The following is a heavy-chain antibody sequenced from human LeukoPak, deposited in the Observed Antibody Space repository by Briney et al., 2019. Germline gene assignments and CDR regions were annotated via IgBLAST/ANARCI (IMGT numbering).Heavy chain of an antibody. Sequence: GALVKVSCKASGYTFTAQYIHWVRQAPGQGLEWMGWINPNSGGTNYAQEFQGRVTMTRDTSISTVYMELSRLRSDDTAVYYCARDRYGNYFDYWGQGTLVTVSS. V-gene: IGHV1-2*02. D-gene: IGHD5-24*01. CDR2: INPNSGGT. J-gene: IGHJ4*02. CDR3: ARDRYGNYFDY. CDR1: GYTFTAQY.